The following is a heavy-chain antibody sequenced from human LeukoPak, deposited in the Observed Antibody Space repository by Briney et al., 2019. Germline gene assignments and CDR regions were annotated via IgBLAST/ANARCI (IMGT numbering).Heavy chain of an antibody. V-gene: IGHV3-23*01. Sequence: QPGGSLRLSCAASGFTFSSYAMSWVRQAPGKGLEWVSAISGSGGSTYYADSVKGRFTISRDNSKNTLYLQMNSLRAEDTAVYYCAKDPGYCSSTSCYVYYFDYWGQGTLVTVSS. D-gene: IGHD2-2*01. J-gene: IGHJ4*02. CDR2: ISGSGGST. CDR3: AKDPGYCSSTSCYVYYFDY. CDR1: GFTFSSYA.